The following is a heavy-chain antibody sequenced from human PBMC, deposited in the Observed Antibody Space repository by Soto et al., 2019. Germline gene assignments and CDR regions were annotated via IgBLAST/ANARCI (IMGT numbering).Heavy chain of an antibody. J-gene: IGHJ4*02. CDR2: ISYDGSNK. Sequence: LRLSCAASGFTFSSYGMHWVRQAPGKGLEWVAVISYDGSNKYYADSVKGRFTISRDNSKNTLYLQMNSLRAEDTAVYYCAKSGPGKSCYTHWGQGTLVTVSS. CDR3: AKSGPGKSCYTH. D-gene: IGHD2-2*02. V-gene: IGHV3-30*18. CDR1: GFTFSSYG.